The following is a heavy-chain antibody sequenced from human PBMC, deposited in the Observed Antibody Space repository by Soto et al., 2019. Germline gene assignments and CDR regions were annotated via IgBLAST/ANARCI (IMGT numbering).Heavy chain of an antibody. CDR2: ISYDGSNK. Sequence: QVQLVESGGGVVQPGRSLRLSCAASGFTFSSYGMHWVRQAPGKGLEWVAVISYDGSNKYYADSVKGRFTISRDNSKNTLYLQMNSLRAEDTAVYYCAKDPYSSSWDYYYYYMDVWGKGTTATVSS. D-gene: IGHD6-13*01. V-gene: IGHV3-30*18. J-gene: IGHJ6*03. CDR3: AKDPYSSSWDYYYYYMDV. CDR1: GFTFSSYG.